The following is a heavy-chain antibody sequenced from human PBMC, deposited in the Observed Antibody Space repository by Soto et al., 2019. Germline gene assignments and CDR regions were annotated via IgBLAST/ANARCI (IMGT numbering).Heavy chain of an antibody. CDR2: INHSGST. D-gene: IGHD5-12*01. J-gene: IGHJ6*03. Sequence: SSETLSLTCAVYGGSFSGYYWSWIRQPPGKGLEWIGGINHSGSTNYNPSLKSRVTISVDTSKNQFSLKLSSVTAADTAVYYCACSTSYGYAGSSYYYYYMDVWGKGTTVTVSS. CDR1: GGSFSGYY. CDR3: ACSTSYGYAGSSYYYYYMDV. V-gene: IGHV4-34*01.